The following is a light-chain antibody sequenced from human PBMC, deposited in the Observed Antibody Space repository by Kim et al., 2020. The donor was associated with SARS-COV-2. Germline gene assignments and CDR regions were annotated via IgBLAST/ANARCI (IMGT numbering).Light chain of an antibody. V-gene: IGKV3-15*01. J-gene: IGKJ2*01. CDR2: GAS. Sequence: LSGSPGQRATLSRRASQSVSNTLAWYQQKPGQAPRLLIYGASTRAIGIPARFSGSGSGTEFTLTISSLQSEDFAVYYCQQHNNWPSFGQGTKLEI. CDR1: QSVSNT. CDR3: QQHNNWPS.